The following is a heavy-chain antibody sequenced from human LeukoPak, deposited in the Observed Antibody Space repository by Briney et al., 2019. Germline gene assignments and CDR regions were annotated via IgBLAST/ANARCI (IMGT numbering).Heavy chain of an antibody. CDR2: IYYSGST. J-gene: IGHJ4*02. D-gene: IGHD5-24*01. Sequence: SETLSLTCTVSGGSISSSSYYWGWIRQPPGKGLEWIGSIYYSGSTYYNPSLKSRVTISVDTSKNQFSLKLSSVTAADPAVYYCARGPLATIPFFGYWGQGTLVTVSS. CDR3: ARGPLATIPFFGY. CDR1: GGSISSSSYY. V-gene: IGHV4-39*07.